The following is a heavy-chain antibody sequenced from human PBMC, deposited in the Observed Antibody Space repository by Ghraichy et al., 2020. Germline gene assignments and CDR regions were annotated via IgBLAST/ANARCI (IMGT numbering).Heavy chain of an antibody. Sequence: GGSLRLSCAASGFTVSSNYMNWVRQAPGKGLEWVSATYSGGYTYYAGSVKGRFTISRDNSKNTQYLQMNNLRVEDTAVYYCARWPVRGGSGYYLNWGQGTLVTVSS. V-gene: IGHV3-53*01. CDR3: ARWPVRGGSGYYLN. CDR2: TYSGGYT. D-gene: IGHD3-3*01. CDR1: GFTVSSNY. J-gene: IGHJ4*02.